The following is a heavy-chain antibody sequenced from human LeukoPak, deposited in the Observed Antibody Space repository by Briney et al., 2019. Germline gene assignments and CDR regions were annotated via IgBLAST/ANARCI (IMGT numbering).Heavy chain of an antibody. J-gene: IGHJ4*02. D-gene: IGHD1-26*01. V-gene: IGHV3-23*01. Sequence: PGGSLRLSCAASGFTFGDYAIHWVRQAPGKGLEWVSTISGGGGSTYYADSVKGRFTISRDNSKNTLYLQVNSLRAEDTAVYYCAKGGKWDVTPFDYWGQGTLVTVSS. CDR3: AKGGKWDVTPFDY. CDR1: GFTFGDYA. CDR2: ISGGGGST.